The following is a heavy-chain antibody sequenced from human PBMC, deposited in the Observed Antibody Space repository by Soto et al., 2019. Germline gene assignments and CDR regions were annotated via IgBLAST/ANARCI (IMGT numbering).Heavy chain of an antibody. CDR1: GFTFSSYA. CDR2: ISGSGGTI. J-gene: IGHJ4*02. CDR3: AKGLDIVANFDY. D-gene: IGHD5-12*01. V-gene: IGHV3-23*01. Sequence: GGSLRLSCAASGFTFSSYAMSWVRQAPGKGLEWVSAISGSGGTIYYADSVKGRFTISRDNSKNTLYLQMNSLRAEDTAVYYCAKGLDIVANFDYWGQGTLVTVSS.